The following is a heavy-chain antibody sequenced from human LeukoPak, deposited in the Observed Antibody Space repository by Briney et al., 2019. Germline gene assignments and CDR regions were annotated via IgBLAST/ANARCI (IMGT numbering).Heavy chain of an antibody. Sequence: PGGSLRLSCAASGFTFSSYAMHWVRQAPGKGLEWVAVISYDGSNKYYADSVKGRFTISRDNSKNTLYLQMNSLRAEDTAVYYCARDPPNYDSSEYYFDYWGQGTLVTASS. V-gene: IGHV3-30-3*01. J-gene: IGHJ4*02. CDR3: ARDPPNYDSSEYYFDY. CDR2: ISYDGSNK. D-gene: IGHD3-22*01. CDR1: GFTFSSYA.